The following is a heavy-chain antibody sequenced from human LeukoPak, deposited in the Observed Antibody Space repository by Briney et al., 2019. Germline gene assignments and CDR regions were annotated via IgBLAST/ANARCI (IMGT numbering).Heavy chain of an antibody. D-gene: IGHD6-13*01. V-gene: IGHV3-9*01. Sequence: PGRSLRLSCAASGLTFDDYAMHWVRQAPGKGLEWVSGISWNSGSIGYADSVKGRFTISRDNAKNSLYLQMNSLRAEDTALYYCAKRNPAAAGYGMDVWGQGTTVTVSS. J-gene: IGHJ6*02. CDR2: ISWNSGSI. CDR3: AKRNPAAAGYGMDV. CDR1: GLTFDDYA.